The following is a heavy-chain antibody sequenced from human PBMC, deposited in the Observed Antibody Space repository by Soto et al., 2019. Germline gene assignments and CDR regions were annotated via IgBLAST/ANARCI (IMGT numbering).Heavy chain of an antibody. V-gene: IGHV3-23*01. CDR1: GFTFSSYA. Sequence: GGSLRLSCAASGFTFSSYAMSWVRQAPGKGLEWVSAISGSGGSTYYADSVKGRFTISRDNSKNTLYLQMNSLRAEDTAVYYCAKDRALVRGVTNDAFDIWGQGTMVTVSS. CDR2: ISGSGGST. J-gene: IGHJ3*02. D-gene: IGHD3-10*01. CDR3: AKDRALVRGVTNDAFDI.